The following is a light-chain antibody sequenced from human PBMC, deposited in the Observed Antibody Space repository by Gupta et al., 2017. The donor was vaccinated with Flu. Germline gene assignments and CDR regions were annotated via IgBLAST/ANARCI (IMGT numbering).Light chain of an antibody. V-gene: IGLV1-40*01. CDR2: DNR. CDR3: HSYDSSLNVWM. J-gene: IGLJ3*02. CDR1: SSNIGAGYD. Sequence: QSVLTQPPPVSGAAGQRVTIPCTGSSSNIGAGYDVQWYQQLPGTAPKLLIYDNRKRPSGVPDRFSGSKSGTSASLAITGLQAEDEADYHCHSYDSSLNVWMFGGGTKLTVL.